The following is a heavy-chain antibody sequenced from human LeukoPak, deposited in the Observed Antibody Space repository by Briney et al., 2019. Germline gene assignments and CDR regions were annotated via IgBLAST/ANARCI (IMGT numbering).Heavy chain of an antibody. Sequence: PGGSLRLSCAASGFTFSSYWMHWVRQAPGKGLVWVSRINSDGSSTSYADSVKGRFTISRDNAKNTLYLQMNSLRAEDTAVYYCARADTEYYYDSSGCYYDYWGQGTLVTVSS. CDR3: ARADTEYYYDSSGCYYDY. D-gene: IGHD3-22*01. V-gene: IGHV3-74*01. CDR1: GFTFSSYW. J-gene: IGHJ4*02. CDR2: INSDGSST.